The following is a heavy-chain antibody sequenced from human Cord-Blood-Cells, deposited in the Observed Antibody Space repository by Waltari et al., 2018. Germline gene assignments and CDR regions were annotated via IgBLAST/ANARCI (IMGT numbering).Heavy chain of an antibody. Sequence: QVQLVQSGAEVKKPGSSVKVSCKASGGTFSSYAISWLRQAPGQGLEWRGGIIPSLGIAKYAQKVQGRVTITADESTSTAYMELSSLRSEDTAVYYCARGYCSSTSCYFDYWGQGTLVTVSS. CDR1: GGTFSSYA. CDR3: ARGYCSSTSCYFDY. V-gene: IGHV1-69*04. D-gene: IGHD2-2*01. CDR2: IIPSLGIA. J-gene: IGHJ4*02.